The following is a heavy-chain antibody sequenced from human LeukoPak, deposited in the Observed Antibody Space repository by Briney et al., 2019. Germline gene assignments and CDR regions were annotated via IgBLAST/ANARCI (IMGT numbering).Heavy chain of an antibody. CDR3: ARVARVKVRGVIITELQY. D-gene: IGHD3-10*01. CDR2: MNPNSGNT. V-gene: IGHV1-8*01. Sequence: ASVKVSCKASGYTFTSYDINWVRQATGHGLEWMGWMNPNSGNTGYAQKFQGRVTMTRNTSISTAYMGLSSLRSEDTAVYFCARVARVKVRGVIITELQYWGQGTLVTVSS. J-gene: IGHJ4*02. CDR1: GYTFTSYD.